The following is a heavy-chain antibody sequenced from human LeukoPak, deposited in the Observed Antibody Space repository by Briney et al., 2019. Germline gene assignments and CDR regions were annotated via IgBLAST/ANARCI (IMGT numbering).Heavy chain of an antibody. CDR2: IYYSGST. CDR1: GGSISSGGYY. J-gene: IGHJ4*02. Sequence: PSETLSLTCTVSGGSISSGGYYWSWIRQHPGKGLEWIGCIYYSGSTYYNPSLKSRVTISVDTSKNQFSLKLSSVTAADTAVYYCARVEDYGDYYFDYWGQGTLVAVSS. CDR3: ARVEDYGDYYFDY. V-gene: IGHV4-31*03. D-gene: IGHD4-17*01.